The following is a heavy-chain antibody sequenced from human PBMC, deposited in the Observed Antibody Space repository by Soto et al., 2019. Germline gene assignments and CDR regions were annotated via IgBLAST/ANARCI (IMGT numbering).Heavy chain of an antibody. CDR3: AKAVSGGQLDY. J-gene: IGHJ4*02. CDR1: GVSINNYY. V-gene: IGHV4-59*01. D-gene: IGHD6-25*01. CDR2: IYYTGST. Sequence: SETLSLTCTVSGVSINNYYWTWIRQPPGKRLEWIGAIYYTGSTTYNPSLRSRVTFSVDTSKNQSSLSLTSVTAADTAVYFCAKAVSGGQLDYWGQGTLLTVSS.